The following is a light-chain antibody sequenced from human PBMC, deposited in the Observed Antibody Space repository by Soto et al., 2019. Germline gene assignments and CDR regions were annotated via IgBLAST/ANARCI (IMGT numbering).Light chain of an antibody. Sequence: QCVLAQPRSVSGSPGQLLTISCTGTSSDVDDYRYVSWYQQYPGKAPKLVIYDGNKRPSGVPDRFSGSNSGNTASLTISGLQAEDEADYYCCSYVTTPEIFGTGTKVTLL. V-gene: IGLV2-11*01. CDR3: CSYVTTPEI. J-gene: IGLJ1*01. CDR1: SSDVDDYRY. CDR2: DGN.